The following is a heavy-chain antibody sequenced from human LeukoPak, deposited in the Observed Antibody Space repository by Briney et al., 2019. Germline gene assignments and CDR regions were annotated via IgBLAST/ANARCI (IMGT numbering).Heavy chain of an antibody. Sequence: SETLSLTCSVSDGSMKSYHWSWIRQPAGKGLEWIGRIYTSGSTDYNPSLMSRVTMSVDTSKNQFSLKLRSMTAADTAVYYCARGVGLFDPWGQGTLVTVSS. CDR1: DGSMKSYH. CDR3: ARGVGLFDP. J-gene: IGHJ5*02. D-gene: IGHD3-10*01. CDR2: IYTSGST. V-gene: IGHV4-4*07.